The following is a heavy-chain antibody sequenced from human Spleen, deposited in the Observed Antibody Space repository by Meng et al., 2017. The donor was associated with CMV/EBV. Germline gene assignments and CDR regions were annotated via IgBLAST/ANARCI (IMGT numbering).Heavy chain of an antibody. D-gene: IGHD1-26*01. CDR3: ASETGRVGATNYFDY. CDR1: GGSISSYY. CDR2: IYTSGST. Sequence: QVQLPESGPGLVKPSETLSLTCTVSGGSISSYYWSWIRQPAGKGLEWIGRIYTSGSTNYNPSLKSRVTMSVDTSKNQFSLKLSSVTAADTAVYYCASETGRVGATNYFDYWGQGTLVTVSS. J-gene: IGHJ4*02. V-gene: IGHV4-4*07.